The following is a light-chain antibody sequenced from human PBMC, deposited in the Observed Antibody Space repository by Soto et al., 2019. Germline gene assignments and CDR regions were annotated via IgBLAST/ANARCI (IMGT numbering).Light chain of an antibody. V-gene: IGLV2-14*01. CDR3: SSYTSSSTPHV. Sequence: QSALTQPASVCGSPGQSITISCTGTSSDVGGYNYVSWYQQHPGKAPKLMIYEVSNRPSGVSNRFSGSKSGNTASLTISGLQAEDEADYYCSSYTSSSTPHVFGTGTKLTVL. CDR1: SSDVGGYNY. CDR2: EVS. J-gene: IGLJ1*01.